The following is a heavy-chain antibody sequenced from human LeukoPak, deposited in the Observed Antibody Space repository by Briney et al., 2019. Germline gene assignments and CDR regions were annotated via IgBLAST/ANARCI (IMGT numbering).Heavy chain of an antibody. J-gene: IGHJ4*02. CDR2: ISAYNGNT. CDR1: GYTFTSYG. CDR3: ARAGPYYYDSSGCDY. D-gene: IGHD3-22*01. V-gene: IGHV1-18*01. Sequence: ASVKVSCKASGYTFTSYGISWVRQAPGQGLEWMGWISAYNGNTNYAQKLQSRVTMTTDTSTSTAYMELRSLRSDDTAVYYCARAGPYYYDSSGCDYWGQGTLVTVSS.